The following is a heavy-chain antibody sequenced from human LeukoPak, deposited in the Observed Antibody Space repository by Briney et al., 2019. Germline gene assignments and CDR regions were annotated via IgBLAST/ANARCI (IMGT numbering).Heavy chain of an antibody. V-gene: IGHV4-39*01. CDR2: IYYSGST. CDR3: ARQFQYSSSSPLDY. CDR1: GGSISSSSYY. J-gene: IGHJ4*02. D-gene: IGHD6-13*01. Sequence: SETLSLTCTVSGGSISSSSYYWGWIRQPPGKGLEWIGSIYYSGSTYYNPSLKSRVTISVDTSKNRFSLKLSSVTAADTAVYYCARQFQYSSSSPLDYWGQGTLVTVSS.